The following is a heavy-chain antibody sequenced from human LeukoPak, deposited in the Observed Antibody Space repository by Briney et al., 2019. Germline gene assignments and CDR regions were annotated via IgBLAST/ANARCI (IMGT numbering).Heavy chain of an antibody. J-gene: IGHJ5*02. V-gene: IGHV3-21*01. CDR1: GFTFSSYS. Sequence: GGSLRLSCAASGFTFSSYSMNWVRQAPGKGLEWVSSISTSSSYIYYADSVKGRFTISRDNAKNSLYLQVNNLRVEDTAVYYCARAPSRSEQFDPWGQGTLVTVSS. CDR3: ARAPSRSEQFDP. CDR2: ISTSSSYI. D-gene: IGHD3-3*01.